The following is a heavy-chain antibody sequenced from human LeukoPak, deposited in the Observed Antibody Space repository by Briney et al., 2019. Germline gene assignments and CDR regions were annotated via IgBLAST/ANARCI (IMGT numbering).Heavy chain of an antibody. CDR3: ARGPDYASGNGAFDI. J-gene: IGHJ3*02. V-gene: IGHV1-2*02. CDR2: INPNSGGT. CDR1: GYTFTGYY. D-gene: IGHD4-17*01. Sequence: AASVKVSCKASGYTFTGYYMHWVRQAPGQGLEWMGWINPNSGGTNYAQKFQGRVTMTRDTSISTAYMELSRLRSDDTAVYFCARGPDYASGNGAFDIWGLGTMVAVSS.